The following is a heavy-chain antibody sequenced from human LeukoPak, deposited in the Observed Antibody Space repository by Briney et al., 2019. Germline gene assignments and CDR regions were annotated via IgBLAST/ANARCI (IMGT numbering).Heavy chain of an antibody. Sequence: PGGSLRLSCVASGFSFSDYWMHWVRQVPGKGLVWVSRINTDGSTTDYADSVKGRFTIPRDNAKNTLYLQMNSLRAEDTAAYYCARGMTYYFGSGKLDYWGQGALVTVSS. J-gene: IGHJ4*02. CDR3: ARGMTYYFGSGKLDY. CDR2: INTDGSTT. CDR1: GFSFSDYW. D-gene: IGHD3-10*01. V-gene: IGHV3-74*01.